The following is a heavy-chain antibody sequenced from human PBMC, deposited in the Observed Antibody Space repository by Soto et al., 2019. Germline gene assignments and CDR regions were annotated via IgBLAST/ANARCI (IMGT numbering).Heavy chain of an antibody. CDR2: MSHSGGT. D-gene: IGHD1-1*01. V-gene: IGHV4-34*01. J-gene: IGHJ3*02. Sequence: QVQLQQWGAGLLKPSETLSLTCAVYGGFVSSGSYYWSWIRQPPGKGLEWIGEMSHSGGTHFNPSLKSRLTISVDTSKNLFSLKMSSVTAADTALYYCARVERGTATTVVDAFDIWGPGTMVTVSS. CDR1: GGFVSSGSYY. CDR3: ARVERGTATTVVDAFDI.